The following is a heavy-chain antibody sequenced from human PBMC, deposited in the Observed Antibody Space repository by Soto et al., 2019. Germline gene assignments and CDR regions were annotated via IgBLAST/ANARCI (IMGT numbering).Heavy chain of an antibody. CDR3: ARAWIVGATRRVPDAFDI. CDR1: GFTFSSYW. J-gene: IGHJ3*02. Sequence: PGGSLRLSCAASGFTFSSYWMSWVRQAPGKGLEWVANIKQDGSEKYYVDSVKGRFTISRDNAKNSLYLQMNSLRDEDTAVYYCARAWIVGATRRVPDAFDIWGQGTMVTVSS. D-gene: IGHD1-26*01. CDR2: IKQDGSEK. V-gene: IGHV3-7*02.